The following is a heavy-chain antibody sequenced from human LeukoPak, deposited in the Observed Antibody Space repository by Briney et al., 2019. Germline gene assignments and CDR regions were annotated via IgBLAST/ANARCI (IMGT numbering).Heavy chain of an antibody. V-gene: IGHV1-2*02. J-gene: IGHJ4*02. CDR2: ISPDSGGT. CDR1: GYTFTGYY. Sequence: GASVKVSCKASGYTFTGYYMRWVRQAPGQGLEWMGGISPDSGGTNSAQKFQDRVTMTRDTSITTAYMELSRLGSDDTAVYYCARDRRAALTGYPQYYFDYWGQGTLVTVSS. D-gene: IGHD3-9*01. CDR3: ARDRRAALTGYPQYYFDY.